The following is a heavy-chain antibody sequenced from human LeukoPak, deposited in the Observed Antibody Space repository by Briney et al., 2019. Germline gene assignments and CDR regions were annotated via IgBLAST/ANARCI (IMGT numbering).Heavy chain of an antibody. CDR2: INGNGDYT. Sequence: GGSLRLSCAASGLVFSTYAIHWVRHVPGKGLEYVSGINGNGDYTDYANSVKGRFTISRDNFKNTVYLQMGSLRAEDMAVYYCARDLFSGAEMATLDYWGQGTLVTVSS. V-gene: IGHV3-64*01. D-gene: IGHD5-24*01. CDR1: GLVFSTYA. J-gene: IGHJ4*02. CDR3: ARDLFSGAEMATLDY.